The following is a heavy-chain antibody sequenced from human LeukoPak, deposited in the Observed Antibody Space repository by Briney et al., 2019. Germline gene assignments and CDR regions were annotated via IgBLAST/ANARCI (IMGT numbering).Heavy chain of an antibody. J-gene: IGHJ4*02. V-gene: IGHV3-7*01. CDR1: GLTFSSYW. Sequence: GGSLRLSCAASGLTFSSYWMSWVRQAPGKGLEWVANIKQDGSEKYYVDSVKGRFTISRDNAKNSLYLQMNSLRAEDTAVYYCASEVAGTLYWGQGTLVTVSS. CDR2: IKQDGSEK. CDR3: ASEVAGTLY. D-gene: IGHD6-19*01.